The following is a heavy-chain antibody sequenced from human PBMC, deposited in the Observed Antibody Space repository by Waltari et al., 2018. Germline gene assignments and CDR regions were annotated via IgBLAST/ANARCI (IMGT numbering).Heavy chain of an antibody. CDR2: IYYSGST. CDR3: ARADTAMVKFNAFDI. V-gene: IGHV4-59*01. CDR1: GGSISSYY. Sequence: QVQLQESGPGLVKPSETLSLTCTVSGGSISSYYWSWIRQPPGKGLEWIGYIYYSGSTNYNPSLKSRVTISVDTSKNQFSLKLSSVTAADTAVYYCARADTAMVKFNAFDIWGQGTMVTVSS. J-gene: IGHJ3*02. D-gene: IGHD5-18*01.